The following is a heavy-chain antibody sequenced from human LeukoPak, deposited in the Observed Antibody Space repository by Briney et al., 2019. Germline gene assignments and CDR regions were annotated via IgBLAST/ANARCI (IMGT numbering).Heavy chain of an antibody. D-gene: IGHD7-27*01. CDR3: ARDPGGWGSAPAFDI. J-gene: IGHJ3*02. CDR1: GYTFTSYY. V-gene: IGHV7-4-1*02. CDR2: TNTNTGNP. Sequence: ASVKVSCKASGYTFTSYYIHWVRQAPGQGLEWMEWTNTNTGNPTYAQGFTGRFVFSLDTSVSTAYLQISSLKAEDTAVYYCARDPGGWGSAPAFDIWGQGTMVTVSS.